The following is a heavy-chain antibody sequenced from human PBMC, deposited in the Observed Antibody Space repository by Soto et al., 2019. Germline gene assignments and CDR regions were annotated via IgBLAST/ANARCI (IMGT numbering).Heavy chain of an antibody. CDR2: IYPGDSDT. CDR1: GYTFSNFW. Sequence: PGESLKISCQSSGYTFSNFWIGWVRQLPGKGLEWMGIIYPGDSDTRYSPSFQGQVTISADKSISPAYLQSSSLKASDTAMYYCARQPNTAPYGMDVWGQGTTVTVSS. V-gene: IGHV5-51*01. J-gene: IGHJ6*02. D-gene: IGHD5-18*01. CDR3: ARQPNTAPYGMDV.